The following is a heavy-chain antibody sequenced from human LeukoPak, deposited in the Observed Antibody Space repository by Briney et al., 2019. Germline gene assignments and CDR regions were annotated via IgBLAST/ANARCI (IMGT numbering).Heavy chain of an antibody. CDR3: ASEGYSPAGYLEY. Sequence: SGGSLRLSCAASGFTFSSYAMTWVRQAPGKGLEWVSAISGSGDSTYYADSVKGRFTTSRDNSKNTLYLQMNSLRAEDTAVYYCASEGYSPAGYLEYWGQGTLVTVSS. CDR2: ISGSGDST. J-gene: IGHJ4*02. CDR1: GFTFSSYA. V-gene: IGHV3-23*01. D-gene: IGHD5-18*01.